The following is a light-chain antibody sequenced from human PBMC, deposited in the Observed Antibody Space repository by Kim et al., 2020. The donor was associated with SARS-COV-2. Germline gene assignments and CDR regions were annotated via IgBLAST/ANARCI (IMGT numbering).Light chain of an antibody. V-gene: IGKV3-20*01. CDR3: QEYGTSFRT. CDR2: GAS. CDR1: QGISSNY. Sequence: SPGERATLSCRASQGISSNYLAWYQQKPGQAPRLLISGASNRATDIPDRFSGSGSATDFTLTIDSLEPEDFAVYYCQEYGTSFRTFGQGSKVDIK. J-gene: IGKJ1*01.